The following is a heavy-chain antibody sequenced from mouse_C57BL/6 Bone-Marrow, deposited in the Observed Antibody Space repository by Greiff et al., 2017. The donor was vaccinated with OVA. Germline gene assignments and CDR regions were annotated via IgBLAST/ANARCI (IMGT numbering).Heavy chain of an antibody. J-gene: IGHJ1*03. V-gene: IGHV3-6*01. CDR2: ISYDGSN. Sequence: DVQLQESGPGLVKPSQSLSLTCSVTGYSITSGYYWNWIRQFPGNKLEWMGYISYDGSNNYNPSLKNRISITRDTSKNQFFLKLNSVTTEDTATYYCARDRDYGSSYVYFDVWGTGTTVTVSS. CDR1: GYSITSGYY. D-gene: IGHD1-1*01. CDR3: ARDRDYGSSYVYFDV.